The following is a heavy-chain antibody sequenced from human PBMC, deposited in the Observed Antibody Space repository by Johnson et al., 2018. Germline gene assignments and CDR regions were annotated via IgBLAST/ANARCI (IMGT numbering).Heavy chain of an antibody. Sequence: QVQLVESGAEVKKPGASVKVSCKASGYTFTSYYMHWVRQAPGQGLEWMGIINPSGGSTSYAQKFQGRVTMTRDTSTSTVYMELSSLRSEDTAGYYCARDLNADLGYCSGGSCYSDYYYYGMDVWGQGTTVTVSS. D-gene: IGHD2-15*01. V-gene: IGHV1-46*01. CDR1: GYTFTSYY. CDR2: INPSGGST. CDR3: ARDLNADLGYCSGGSCYSDYYYYGMDV. J-gene: IGHJ6*02.